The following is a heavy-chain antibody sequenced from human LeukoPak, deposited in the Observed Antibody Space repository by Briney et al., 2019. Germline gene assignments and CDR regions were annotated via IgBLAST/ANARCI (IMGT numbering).Heavy chain of an antibody. D-gene: IGHD3-3*01. J-gene: IGHJ4*02. Sequence: GASVKVSCKASGYTFTGYYMHWVRQAPGQGLEWMGWINPNSGGTNYAQKLLGRVTMTTDTSTSTAYMELRSLSSDDTALYYGCRSWRRLFGVLIPLSFYYWGQGTPVTVSS. CDR3: CRSWRRLFGVLIPLSFYY. V-gene: IGHV1-2*02. CDR1: GYTFTGYY. CDR2: INPNSGGT.